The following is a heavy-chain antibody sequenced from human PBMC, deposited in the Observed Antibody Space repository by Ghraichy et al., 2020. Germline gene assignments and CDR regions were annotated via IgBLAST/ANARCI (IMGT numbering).Heavy chain of an antibody. CDR2: ISDGVSKT. D-gene: IGHD3-9*01. Sequence: GGSLRLSCSASGFTFSGYAMNWVRQAPGKGLEWVSTISDGVSKTYYADSVNGRFTISRDNSENTLYLQMNSLRAEDTAVYYCAKNGAGGTFDAYFDYWGQGTLVTVSS. J-gene: IGHJ4*02. V-gene: IGHV3-23*01. CDR1: GFTFSGYA. CDR3: AKNGAGGTFDAYFDY.